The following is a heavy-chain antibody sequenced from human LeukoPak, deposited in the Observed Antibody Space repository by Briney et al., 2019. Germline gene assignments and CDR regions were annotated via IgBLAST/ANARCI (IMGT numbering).Heavy chain of an antibody. J-gene: IGHJ3*02. CDR2: INPNSGGT. CDR3: ASRRTYCGGDCLPSDAFDI. Sequence: ASVKVSCKASGYTFTGYYMHWVRQAPGQGLEWMGWINPNSGGTNYAQKFQGRVTMTRDTSISTAYMELSRLRSDDTAVYYCASRRTYCGGDCLPSDAFDIWGQGTMVTVSS. D-gene: IGHD2-21*01. CDR1: GYTFTGYY. V-gene: IGHV1-2*02.